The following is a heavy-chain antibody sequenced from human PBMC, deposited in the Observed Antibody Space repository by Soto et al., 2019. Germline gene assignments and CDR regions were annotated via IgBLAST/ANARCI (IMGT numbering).Heavy chain of an antibody. CDR2: IDPTDSFT. CDR3: ARPASGGSRDAFDV. D-gene: IGHD2-15*01. V-gene: IGHV5-10-1*01. Sequence: PGESLKISCKAAGYKFTTFWLNWVRQTPGKGLEWLGRIDPTDSFTNYSPPFEGHVTISVDRSISTAYLQWNSLQASDTAIYYCARPASGGSRDAFDVWGQATTVTVSS. J-gene: IGHJ3*01. CDR1: GYKFTTFW.